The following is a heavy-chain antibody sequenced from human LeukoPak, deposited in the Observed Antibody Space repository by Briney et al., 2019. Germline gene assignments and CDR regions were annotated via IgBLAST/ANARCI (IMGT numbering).Heavy chain of an antibody. CDR1: GFTFSSYA. V-gene: IGHV3-23*01. D-gene: IGHD1-26*01. CDR2: ISGSGGST. CDR3: AKDSLMKWAARASRRDINGAFDP. Sequence: HPGGSLRLSCAASGFTFSSYAMSWVRQAPGKGLEWVSAISGSGGSTYYADSVKGRFTISRDNSKNTLYLQMNSLRAEDTAVYYCAKDSLMKWAARASRRDINGAFDPWGQGTLVTVSS. J-gene: IGHJ5*02.